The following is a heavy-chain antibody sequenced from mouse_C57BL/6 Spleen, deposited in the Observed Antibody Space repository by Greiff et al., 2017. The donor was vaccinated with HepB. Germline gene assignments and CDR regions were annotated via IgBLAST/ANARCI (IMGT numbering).Heavy chain of an antibody. J-gene: IGHJ1*03. Sequence: VQLQQSGAELVRPGASVKLSCTASGFNIKDDYMHWVKQRPEQGLEWIGWIDPENGDTEYASKFQGKATITADTSSNTAYLQLSSLTSDDTAVYYCTASNSSYWYFDVWGTGTTVTVSS. V-gene: IGHV14-4*01. CDR1: GFNIKDDY. CDR2: IDPENGDT. CDR3: TASNSSYWYFDV. D-gene: IGHD1-1*01.